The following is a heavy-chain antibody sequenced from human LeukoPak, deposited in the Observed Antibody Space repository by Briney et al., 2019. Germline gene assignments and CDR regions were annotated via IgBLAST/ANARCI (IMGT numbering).Heavy chain of an antibody. CDR3: AKDPDDILTGYLDY. V-gene: IGHV3-21*04. J-gene: IGHJ4*02. D-gene: IGHD3-9*01. CDR2: ISSSSSYI. CDR1: GFTFSSYS. Sequence: GGSLRLSCAASGFTFSSYSMNWVRQAPGKGLEWVSSISSSSSYIYYADSVKGRFTISRDNAKNSLYLQMNSLRAEDTALYYCAKDPDDILTGYLDYWGQGTLVTVSS.